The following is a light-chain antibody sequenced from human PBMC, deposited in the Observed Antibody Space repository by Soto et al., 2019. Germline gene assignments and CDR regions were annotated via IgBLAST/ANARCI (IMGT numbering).Light chain of an antibody. Sequence: EIVLTQSPATLSLSPGERATLSCRASQSVSSSYLAWYQQKPGQAPRLLIYGASSRATGLPDRFSGSGSGTDFTLTISRLEPDAFAVYYWQQYYCSLFTFGPGTKVDIK. CDR3: QQYYCSLFT. CDR1: QSVSSSY. CDR2: GAS. J-gene: IGKJ3*01. V-gene: IGKV3-20*01.